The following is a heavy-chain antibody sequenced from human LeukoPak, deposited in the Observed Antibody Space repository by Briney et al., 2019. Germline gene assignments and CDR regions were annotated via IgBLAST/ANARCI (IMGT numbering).Heavy chain of an antibody. J-gene: IGHJ4*02. CDR2: ISANNGDT. D-gene: IGHD2-2*02. CDR3: ATGYRYDY. Sequence: GASVKVSCKTSGYTFTSYGISWVRQAPGQGLEWMAWISANNGDTNYAQKVQGRVVLSTDTSTSTAYMELRYLMFDDTAVYYCATGYRYDYWGQGTLVIVSS. V-gene: IGHV1-18*04. CDR1: GYTFTSYG.